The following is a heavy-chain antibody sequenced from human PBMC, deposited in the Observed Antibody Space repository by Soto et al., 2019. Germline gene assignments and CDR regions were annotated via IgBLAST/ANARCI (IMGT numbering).Heavy chain of an antibody. CDR1: GFTFSTYE. CDR3: ARGGSSGWFFLDY. Sequence: GGSLRLSCAASGFTFSTYEMYWVRQAPGKGLEWVSYISSSSNAIYYGDSVKGRFTISRDNAKNSLHLRMSSLRAEDTAIYYCARGGSSGWFFLDYWGQGALVTVSS. J-gene: IGHJ4*02. CDR2: ISSSSNAI. D-gene: IGHD6-19*01. V-gene: IGHV3-48*03.